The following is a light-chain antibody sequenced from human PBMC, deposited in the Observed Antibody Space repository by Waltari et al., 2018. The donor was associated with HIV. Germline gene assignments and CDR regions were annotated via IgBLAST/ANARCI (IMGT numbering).Light chain of an antibody. CDR2: WAS. V-gene: IGKV4-1*01. J-gene: IGKJ4*01. CDR3: QQYYSLGPT. Sequence: DIVMTQSPNSLAVSLGERATINCRSSRTILFSSDNRKCLAWYQQKPGQSPKLLIYWASTRASGVPDRFSGSGSGTNFSLTISTLQTDDVALYYCQQYYSLGPTFGGGTKVEIK. CDR1: RTILFSSDNRKC.